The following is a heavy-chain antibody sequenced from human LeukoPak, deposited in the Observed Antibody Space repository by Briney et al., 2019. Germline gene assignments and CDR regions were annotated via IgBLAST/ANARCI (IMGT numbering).Heavy chain of an antibody. CDR3: ARLPFAVAGKDAFDI. CDR1: GYTFTSYY. J-gene: IGHJ3*02. Sequence: ASVKVSCKASGYTFTSYYMHWVRQAPGQGLEWMGIINPSGGSTSYAQKFQGRVTMTRDTSTSTVYMELSSLRSEDTAVYYCARLPFAVAGKDAFDIWGQGTMVTVSS. V-gene: IGHV1-46*01. D-gene: IGHD6-19*01. CDR2: INPSGGST.